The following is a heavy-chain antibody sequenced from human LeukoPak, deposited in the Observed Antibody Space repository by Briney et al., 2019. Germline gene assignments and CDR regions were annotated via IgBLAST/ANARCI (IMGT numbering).Heavy chain of an antibody. D-gene: IGHD3-10*01. CDR1: GFTFSSYG. CDR3: AKDRGY. CDR2: ISYDGSNK. Sequence: GRSLRLSCAASGFTFSSYGMHWVRQAPGKGLEWVAVISYDGSNKYYADSVKGRFTISRDNSKNTLYLQMNSLRAEDTAVYYCAKDRGYWGQGTLATVSS. J-gene: IGHJ4*02. V-gene: IGHV3-30*18.